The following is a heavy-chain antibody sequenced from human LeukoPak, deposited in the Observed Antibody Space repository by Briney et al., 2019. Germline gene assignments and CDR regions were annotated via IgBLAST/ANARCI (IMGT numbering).Heavy chain of an antibody. Sequence: GESLKISCKGSGYSFTSYWIGWVRQMPGKGLEWMGIIYPGDSDTRYSPSFQGQVTISADKSISTAYLQWSSLKASDTAMYYCARQRYCSSTSRLSAYYFDYWGQGTLVTVSS. V-gene: IGHV5-51*01. CDR1: GYSFTSYW. CDR3: ARQRYCSSTSRLSAYYFDY. J-gene: IGHJ4*02. D-gene: IGHD2-2*01. CDR2: IYPGDSDT.